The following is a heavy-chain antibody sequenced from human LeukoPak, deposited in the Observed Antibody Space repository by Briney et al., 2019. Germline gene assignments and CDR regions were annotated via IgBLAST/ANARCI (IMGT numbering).Heavy chain of an antibody. CDR3: AREDGSGWTYFDY. CDR1: GFTFSSYS. V-gene: IGHV3-21*01. CDR2: ISSSSSYI. Sequence: PGRSLRLSCAASGFTFSSYSMNWVRQAPGKGLEWVSSISSSSSYIYYADSVKGRFTISRDNAKNSLYLQMNSLRAKDTAVYYCAREDGSGWTYFDYWGQGTLVTVSS. D-gene: IGHD6-19*01. J-gene: IGHJ4*02.